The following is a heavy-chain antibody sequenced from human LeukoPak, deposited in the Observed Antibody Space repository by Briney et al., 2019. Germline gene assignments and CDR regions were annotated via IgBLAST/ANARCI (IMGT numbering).Heavy chain of an antibody. CDR1: GFTFSSYD. CDR3: ARDYDGSGYFGY. V-gene: IGHV3-21*01. Sequence: GGSLRLSCAASGFTFSSYDMSCVRQAPGKGLEWVSGITYSSGYTYYADSVKGRFTISRDNAKNSLYLQMNSLRAEDTAVYYCARDYDGSGYFGYWGQGTLVTVSS. D-gene: IGHD3-22*01. CDR2: ITYSSGYT. J-gene: IGHJ4*02.